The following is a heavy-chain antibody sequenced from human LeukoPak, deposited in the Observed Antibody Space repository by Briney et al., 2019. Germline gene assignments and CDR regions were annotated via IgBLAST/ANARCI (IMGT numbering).Heavy chain of an antibody. Sequence: GGSLRLSCAASGFTFSSYWMSWVRQAPGKGLEWVANIKQDGSEKYYVDSVKGRFTISRDNAKNSLYLQLNSLRAEDTAVYFCARDLYSPNDFDYWGQGTLVTVSS. CDR1: GFTFSSYW. V-gene: IGHV3-7*01. CDR3: ARDLYSPNDFDY. CDR2: IKQDGSEK. J-gene: IGHJ4*02. D-gene: IGHD3-16*01.